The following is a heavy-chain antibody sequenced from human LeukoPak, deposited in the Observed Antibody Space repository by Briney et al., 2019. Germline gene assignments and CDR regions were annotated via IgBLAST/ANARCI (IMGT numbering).Heavy chain of an antibody. V-gene: IGHV3-53*01. Sequence: PGGSLRLSCAASEFTVSSNYMSWVRQAPGKGLEWVSVIYSGGSTYYADSVKGRFSISRDESKNMLYLQMNSLTAEDTAVYYCARGGDGDNGYPSDYWGQGTLVTVSS. D-gene: IGHD5-24*01. CDR1: EFTVSSNY. CDR3: ARGGDGDNGYPSDY. CDR2: IYSGGST. J-gene: IGHJ4*02.